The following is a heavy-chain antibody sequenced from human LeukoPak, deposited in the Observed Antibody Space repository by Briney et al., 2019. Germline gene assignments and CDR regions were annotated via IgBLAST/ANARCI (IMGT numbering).Heavy chain of an antibody. D-gene: IGHD2-21*02. J-gene: IGHJ4*02. CDR2: ICKRGGST. CDR3: ARGIVVVTAIALDY. Sequence: GGSLRLSCGASGFTFSSYAMSWVRQAPGRGLEWVSAICKRGGSTFYADSVKGGFTISRDNSKNTLYLQMNSLRAEDTAVYYCARGIVVVTAIALDYWGQGTLVTVSS. CDR1: GFTFSSYA. V-gene: IGHV3-23*01.